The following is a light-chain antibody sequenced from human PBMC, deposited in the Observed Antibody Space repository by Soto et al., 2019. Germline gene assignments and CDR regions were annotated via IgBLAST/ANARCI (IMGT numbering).Light chain of an antibody. V-gene: IGLV2-8*01. CDR1: SRDVGGYNY. CDR3: TSYGGANTLV. CDR2: DVS. Sequence: QSALTQPPSAAGSPGQSVTISCTGTSRDVGGYNYVSWYQQHPGKAPKHMIFDVSARPSGVPERFSGSKSGNTASLIVSGLQAEDEADYYCTSYGGANTLVFGGGTNVTVL. J-gene: IGLJ2*01.